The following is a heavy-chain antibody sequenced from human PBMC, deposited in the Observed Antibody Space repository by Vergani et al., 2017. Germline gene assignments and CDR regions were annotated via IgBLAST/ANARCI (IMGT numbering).Heavy chain of an antibody. J-gene: IGHJ6*03. D-gene: IGHD6-25*01. CDR3: ARVDTQVPATSHFYYMDV. V-gene: IGHV4-31*03. CDR2: IFYSGTT. Sequence: QVQLQESGPGLVKPSQTLSLTCTVSGGSISIGGYYWSWIRQHPGKGLEWIGYIFYSGTTYDNPSLRSRLTISVDTSQNQFSLKLRSVTAADTAVYYCARVDTQVPATSHFYYMDVWGKGTTVVVSS. CDR1: GGSISIGGYY.